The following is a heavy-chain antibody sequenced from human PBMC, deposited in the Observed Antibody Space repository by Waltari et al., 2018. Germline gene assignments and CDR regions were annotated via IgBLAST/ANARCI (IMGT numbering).Heavy chain of an antibody. CDR3: ARGTPYGPVAEYFQH. Sequence: QVQLVQSGAEVKKPGSSVKVSCKASGGPFSSYAIRWVRQAPGQGLEGMGGIIPIFGTANYAQKFQGRVTITADESTSTAYMELSSLRSEDTAVYYCARGTPYGPVAEYFQHWGQGTLVTVSS. D-gene: IGHD3-10*01. CDR2: IIPIFGTA. J-gene: IGHJ1*01. CDR1: GGPFSSYA. V-gene: IGHV1-69*01.